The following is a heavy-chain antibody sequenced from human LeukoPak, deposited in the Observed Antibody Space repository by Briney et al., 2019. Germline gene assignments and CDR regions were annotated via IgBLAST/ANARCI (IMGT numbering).Heavy chain of an antibody. Sequence: ASVKVSCKASGYTFSNNDINWVRQATGQGLEWMGWMNPISGNTGFAQKFQGRVTITRITSISTAYMEMSSLRSDDTAVYYCARDPPGSGFGRSYFDYWGQGTLVTVSS. CDR2: MNPISGNT. V-gene: IGHV1-8*03. CDR1: GYTFSNND. CDR3: ARDPPGSGFGRSYFDY. J-gene: IGHJ4*02. D-gene: IGHD3-22*01.